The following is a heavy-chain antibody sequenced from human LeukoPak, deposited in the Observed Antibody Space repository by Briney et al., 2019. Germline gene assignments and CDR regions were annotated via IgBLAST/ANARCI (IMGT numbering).Heavy chain of an antibody. D-gene: IGHD5-24*01. CDR1: GGSFNGYY. Sequence: PSETLSLTCAVYGGSFNGYYWSWIRQPPGKGLEWIGEINHSGSTNCNPSLKSRVTISVDTSKNQFSLKLSSVTAADTAVYYCARGDGRDGYKGRLEYWGQGNLVTVSS. J-gene: IGHJ4*02. CDR2: INHSGST. CDR3: ARGDGRDGYKGRLEY. V-gene: IGHV4-34*01.